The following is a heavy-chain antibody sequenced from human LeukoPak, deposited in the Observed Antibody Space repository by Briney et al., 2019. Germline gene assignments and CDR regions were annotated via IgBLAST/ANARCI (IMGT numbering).Heavy chain of an antibody. J-gene: IGHJ6*03. CDR3: ARADPYYYYMDV. V-gene: IGHV4-59*01. CDR2: IYNSGNT. CDR1: GGSINSYY. Sequence: PSETLSLTCTVSGGSINSYYWTWIRQPPGKGLEWIGNIYNSGNTNYNPSLKSRVTISVDASKNQFSLKLSSVTAADTAVYYCARADPYYYYMDVWGKGTTVTVSS.